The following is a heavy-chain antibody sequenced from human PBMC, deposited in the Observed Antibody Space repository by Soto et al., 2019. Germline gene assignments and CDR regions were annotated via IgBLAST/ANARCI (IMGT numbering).Heavy chain of an antibody. CDR2: IDPSDSYT. J-gene: IGHJ6*02. V-gene: IGHV5-10-1*01. CDR3: ASNGVYYYDGMDV. Sequence: WESLKISCKGSGYSFTSYWISWVRQMPGKGLEWMGRIDPSDSYTNYSPSFQGHVTISADKSISTAYLQWSSLKASDTAMYYCASNGVYYYDGMDVWGQGTTVTVSS. D-gene: IGHD2-8*01. CDR1: GYSFTSYW.